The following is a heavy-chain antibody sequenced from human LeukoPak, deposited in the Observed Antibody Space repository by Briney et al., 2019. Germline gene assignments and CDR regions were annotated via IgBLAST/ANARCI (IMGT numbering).Heavy chain of an antibody. J-gene: IGHJ5*02. Sequence: GGPLRLSCAASGFTFSSYSMNWVRQAPGKGLEWVSSISSSSSYIYYADSVKGRFTISRDNSKNTLYLQMNSLRAEDTAVYYCAKDRPDYGESKGLDPWGQGTLVTVSS. CDR1: GFTFSSYS. V-gene: IGHV3-21*04. D-gene: IGHD4-17*01. CDR3: AKDRPDYGESKGLDP. CDR2: ISSSSSYI.